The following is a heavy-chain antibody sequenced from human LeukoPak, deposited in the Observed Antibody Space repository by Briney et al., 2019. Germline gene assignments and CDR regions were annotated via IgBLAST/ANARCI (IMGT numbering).Heavy chain of an antibody. J-gene: IGHJ4*02. V-gene: IGHV4-59*01. D-gene: IGHD2-2*01. Sequence: SETLSLTCTVSGGYISSYYWSWIRQPPGKGLEWIGYIFNSGSTNYNPSLKSRVTISVDTSKNQSSLKLSSVTAADTAVYFCALGDCSSTSCYVFDYWGQGTLVTVSS. CDR1: GGYISSYY. CDR3: ALGDCSSTSCYVFDY. CDR2: IFNSGST.